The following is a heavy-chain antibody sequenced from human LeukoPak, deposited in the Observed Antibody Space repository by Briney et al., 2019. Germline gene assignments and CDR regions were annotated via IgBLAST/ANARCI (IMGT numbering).Heavy chain of an antibody. CDR3: ATAGNYRFDY. J-gene: IGHJ4*02. V-gene: IGHV3-74*01. CDR2: INPDGSTI. Sequence: GGSLRLSCAASGFTFSNYWVHWVRQAPGKGLVWVSRINPDGSTINYADSVKGQFTISRDNAKNTLYLQMSSLRAEDTAVYYCATAGNYRFDYWGQGTLVTVSS. D-gene: IGHD1-7*01. CDR1: GFTFSNYW.